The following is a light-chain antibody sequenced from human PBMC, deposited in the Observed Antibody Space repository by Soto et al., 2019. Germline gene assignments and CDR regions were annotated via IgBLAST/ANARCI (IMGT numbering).Light chain of an antibody. J-gene: IGLJ2*01. CDR3: SSHTSSASVV. CDR1: SSDVGGYEY. CDR2: EVT. V-gene: IGLV2-14*01. Sequence: QSALTQPPSASGSPGQSVTISCTGSSSDVGGYEYVSWYQQHPGKAPKLIIYEVTNRPSGVSPRFSGSKSANTASLTISGLQVEDEADYYCSSHTSSASVVFGGGTKLTVL.